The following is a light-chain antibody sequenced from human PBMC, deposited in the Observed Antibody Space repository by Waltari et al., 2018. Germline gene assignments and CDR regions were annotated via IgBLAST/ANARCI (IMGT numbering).Light chain of an antibody. J-gene: IGKJ4*01. CDR2: SAS. CDR3: QQYYGSPLT. CDR1: QSVLSSSNNKNF. V-gene: IGKV4-1*01. Sequence: DVVMTQSPDSLAVSLGERATINCKSSQSVLSSSNNKNFLAWFQQRPGQPPKLLIYSASNRQSGVPDRFSGSGSGTDFTLTISSLQAEDVAVYYCQQYYGSPLTFGGGTKVEI.